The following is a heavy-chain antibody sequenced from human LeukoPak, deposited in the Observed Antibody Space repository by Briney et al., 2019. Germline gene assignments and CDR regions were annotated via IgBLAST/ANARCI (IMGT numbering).Heavy chain of an antibody. CDR1: GGSISSSNW. J-gene: IGHJ3*02. CDR3: ARDHQWVGRLLFAFDI. V-gene: IGHV4-4*02. Sequence: SETLSLTCAVSGGSISSSNWWSWVRQPPGKGLEWIGRIYTRGSTNYNPSLKSRVTISADTSKNQFSLNLSSVTAADTAVYYCARDHQWVGRLLFAFDIWGQGTTVTVSS. CDR2: IYTRGST. D-gene: IGHD3-10*01.